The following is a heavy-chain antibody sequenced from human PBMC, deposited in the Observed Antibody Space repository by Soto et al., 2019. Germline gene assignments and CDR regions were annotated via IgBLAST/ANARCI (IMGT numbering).Heavy chain of an antibody. CDR2: ISYSGTT. CDR3: ARHVGQDYDILTGYFYSSYMDV. Sequence: PSETLSLTCTVPGGSISSFSWSWIRQPPGKGLEWIGYISYSGTTDYNPSLKSRVTISVDTSKNHFSLELSSVTAADTAVYYCARHVGQDYDILTGYFYSSYMDVWGKGTTVTVSS. D-gene: IGHD3-9*01. V-gene: IGHV4-59*08. CDR1: GGSISSFS. J-gene: IGHJ6*03.